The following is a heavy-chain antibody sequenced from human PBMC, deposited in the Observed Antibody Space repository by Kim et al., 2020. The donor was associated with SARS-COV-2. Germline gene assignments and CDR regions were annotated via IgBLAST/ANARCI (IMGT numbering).Heavy chain of an antibody. CDR3: ARDRGWIDP. D-gene: IGHD3-10*01. V-gene: IGHV3-7*01. CDR2: IKEDGSRK. J-gene: IGHJ5*02. Sequence: GGSLRLSCVASGFTLRSYWMTWVRQAPGKGLEWVAKIKEDGSRKYYVDSVKGRFTISRDNAKNSLYLEMNSLRADDTAVYYCARDRGWIDPWGQGTLVTVSS. CDR1: GFTLRSYW.